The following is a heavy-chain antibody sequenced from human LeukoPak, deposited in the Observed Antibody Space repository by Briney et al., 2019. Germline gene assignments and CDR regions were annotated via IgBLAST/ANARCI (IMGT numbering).Heavy chain of an antibody. CDR2: IYYSGST. Sequence: PSETLSLTCAVSGGSISSGAYSWSWIRQPPGKGLEWIGSIYYSGSTYYNPSLKSRVTISVDTSKNQFSLKLSSVTAADTAVYFCARGRVSSSTWYSTYYYYFYMDVWGKGTTVTVSS. V-gene: IGHV4-30-4*07. CDR1: GGSISSGAYS. CDR3: ARGRVSSSTWYSTYYYYFYMDV. D-gene: IGHD6-13*01. J-gene: IGHJ6*03.